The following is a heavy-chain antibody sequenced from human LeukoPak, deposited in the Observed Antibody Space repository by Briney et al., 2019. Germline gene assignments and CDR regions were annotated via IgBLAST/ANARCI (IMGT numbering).Heavy chain of an antibody. V-gene: IGHV3-48*03. J-gene: IGHJ4*02. D-gene: IGHD3-22*01. Sequence: GGSLRLSCAASGFTFSSYEMNWVRQAPGKGLEWVSYISSSGSTIYYADSVKGRFTISRDNAENSLYLQMNSLRAEDTAVYYCARDDIQYYYDSSGPFDYWGQGTLVTVSS. CDR1: GFTFSSYE. CDR3: ARDDIQYYYDSSGPFDY. CDR2: ISSSGSTI.